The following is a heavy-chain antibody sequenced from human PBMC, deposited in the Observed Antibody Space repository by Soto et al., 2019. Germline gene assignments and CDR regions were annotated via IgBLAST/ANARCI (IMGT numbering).Heavy chain of an antibody. CDR2: IIPIFGTA. V-gene: IGHV1-69*13. D-gene: IGHD5-12*01. CDR3: ARDFRDGYPNLDY. CDR1: GGTFSSYA. Sequence: VASVKVSCKASGGTFSSYAISWVRQAPGQGLEWMGGIIPIFGTANYAQKFQGRVTIAADESTSTAYMELSSLRSEDTAVYYCARDFRDGYPNLDYWGQGTLVTVSS. J-gene: IGHJ4*02.